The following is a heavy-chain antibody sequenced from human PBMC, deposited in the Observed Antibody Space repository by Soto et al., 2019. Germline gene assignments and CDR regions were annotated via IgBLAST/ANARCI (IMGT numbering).Heavy chain of an antibody. CDR1: GYTFTSYG. CDR3: ARATVTPRVYYYYYGMDV. Sequence: GASVKVSCKASGYTFTSYGISWVRQAPGQGLEWMGWISAYNGNTNYAQKLQGRVTMTTDTSTSTAYMELRSLRSDDTAVYYCARATVTPRVYYYYYGMDVWGQGTTVTVSS. J-gene: IGHJ6*02. CDR2: ISAYNGNT. V-gene: IGHV1-18*01. D-gene: IGHD4-17*01.